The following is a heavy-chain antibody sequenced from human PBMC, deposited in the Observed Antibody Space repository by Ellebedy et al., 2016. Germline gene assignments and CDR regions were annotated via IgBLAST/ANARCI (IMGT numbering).Heavy chain of an antibody. CDR1: GFTFSSYA. J-gene: IGHJ4*02. Sequence: GESLKISXAASGFTFSSYAMSWVRQAPGKGLEWVSAISGSGGSTYYADSVKGRFTISRDNSKNTLYLQMNSLRAEDTAVYYCAKGSILDYWGQGTLVTVSS. CDR3: AKGSILDY. CDR2: ISGSGGST. V-gene: IGHV3-23*01. D-gene: IGHD6-6*01.